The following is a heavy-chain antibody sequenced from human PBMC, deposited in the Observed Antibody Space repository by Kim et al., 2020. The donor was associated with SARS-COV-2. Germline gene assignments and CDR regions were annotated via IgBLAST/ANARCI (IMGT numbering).Heavy chain of an antibody. J-gene: IGHJ3*02. CDR1: GYTLTELS. Sequence: ASVKVSCKVSGYTLTELSMHWVRQAPGKGLEWMGGFDPEDGETIYAQKFQGRVTMTEDTSTDTAYMELSSLRSEDTAVYYCATTPLDGSFYAFDIWGQGTMVTVSS. CDR2: FDPEDGET. D-gene: IGHD1-1*01. V-gene: IGHV1-24*01. CDR3: ATTPLDGSFYAFDI.